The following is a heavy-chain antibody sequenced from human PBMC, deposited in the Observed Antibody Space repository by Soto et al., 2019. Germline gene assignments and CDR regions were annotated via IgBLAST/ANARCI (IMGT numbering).Heavy chain of an antibody. CDR3: ARDYSSSWYGGFDP. D-gene: IGHD6-13*01. CDR2: INPSGGST. V-gene: IGHV1-46*01. J-gene: IGHJ5*02. CDR1: GYTFTNYY. Sequence: ASVKVSCKASGYTFTNYYMHWLRQDPAPGLEWMEIINPSGGSTSYAQKFQGRVTMTRDTSTSTVYMELSSVRSEDTAVYYCARDYSSSWYGGFDPWGQGTLVTVSS.